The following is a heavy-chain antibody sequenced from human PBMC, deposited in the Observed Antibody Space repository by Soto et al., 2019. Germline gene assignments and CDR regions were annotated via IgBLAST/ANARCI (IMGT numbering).Heavy chain of an antibody. V-gene: IGHV1-69*13. Sequence: ASVKVACKASGGTFSSYAISCVRQAPGQGLEWMGGIIPIFGTANYAQKFQGRATITADESTSTAYMELSSLRSEDTAVYYCARTTTVYYYYGMDVWGQGTTVTVSS. CDR1: GGTFSSYA. CDR2: IIPIFGTA. CDR3: ARTTTVYYYYGMDV. J-gene: IGHJ6*02. D-gene: IGHD4-17*01.